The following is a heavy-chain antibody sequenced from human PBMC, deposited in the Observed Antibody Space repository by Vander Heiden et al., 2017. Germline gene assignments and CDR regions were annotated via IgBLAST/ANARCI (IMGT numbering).Heavy chain of an antibody. CDR2: IKLDGSEQ. V-gene: IGHV3-7*01. Sequence: YWMTWVRQAPGKGLEWVANIKLDGSEQYYVDSVKGRFTISRDNAKNSLYLQMNSLGVEDTAVYYCARDRVGGNPRSGMDVWGQGTTGTVSS. J-gene: IGHJ6*02. D-gene: IGHD1-26*01. CDR1: YW. CDR3: ARDRVGGNPRSGMDV.